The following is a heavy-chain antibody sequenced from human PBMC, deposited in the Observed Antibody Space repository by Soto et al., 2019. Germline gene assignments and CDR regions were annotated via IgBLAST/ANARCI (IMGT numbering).Heavy chain of an antibody. CDR3: AREAGGRDGDYVSGSDY. CDR2: IYYSGST. J-gene: IGHJ4*02. CDR1: GGSISSGGYY. V-gene: IGHV4-31*03. D-gene: IGHD4-17*01. Sequence: QVQLQESGPGLVKPSQTLSLTCTVSGGSISSGGYYWSWIRQHPGKVLEWFGYIYYSGSTYYNPSLKSRVTISVDTSKNQFSLKLSSVTAADTAVYYCAREAGGRDGDYVSGSDYWGQGTLVTVSS.